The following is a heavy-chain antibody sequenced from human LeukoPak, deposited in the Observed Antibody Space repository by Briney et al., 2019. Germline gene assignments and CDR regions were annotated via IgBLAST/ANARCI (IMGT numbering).Heavy chain of an antibody. Sequence: ASVKVSCKASGYTFTSYGISWVRQAPGQGLEWIGWISTYNGNTNYTHNLQGRLTVTTDTSTSTAYMEARSLTSDDTAVYYCARDLNWFDPWGQGTLVTVSS. CDR3: ARDLNWFDP. CDR2: ISTYNGNT. V-gene: IGHV1-18*01. J-gene: IGHJ5*02. CDR1: GYTFTSYG.